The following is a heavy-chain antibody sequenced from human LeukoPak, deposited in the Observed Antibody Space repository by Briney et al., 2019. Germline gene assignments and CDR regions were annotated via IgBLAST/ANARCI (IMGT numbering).Heavy chain of an antibody. CDR1: GYTFTGYY. Sequence: ASVKVSCKASGYTFTGYYMHWVRQAPGQGLEWMGWINPNSGNTGYAQKFQGRVTMTRNTSISTAYMELSSLRSEDTAVYYCARGRDAFDIWGQGTMVTVSS. CDR2: INPNSGNT. V-gene: IGHV1-8*02. CDR3: ARGRDAFDI. J-gene: IGHJ3*02.